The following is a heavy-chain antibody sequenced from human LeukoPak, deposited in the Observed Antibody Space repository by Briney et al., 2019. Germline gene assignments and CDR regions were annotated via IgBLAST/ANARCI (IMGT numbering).Heavy chain of an antibody. V-gene: IGHV4-39*07. CDR3: ARDSSSWYSPVRNNWFDP. CDR2: MYYSGNT. Sequence: SETLSLTCTVSGGSISSSSYYWGWIRQSPGKGLEWIGSMYYSGNTYYNPSLKSRVTISVDTSKNQFSLKLSSVTAADTAVYYCARDSSSWYSPVRNNWFDPWGQGTLVTVSS. D-gene: IGHD6-13*01. CDR1: GGSISSSSYY. J-gene: IGHJ5*02.